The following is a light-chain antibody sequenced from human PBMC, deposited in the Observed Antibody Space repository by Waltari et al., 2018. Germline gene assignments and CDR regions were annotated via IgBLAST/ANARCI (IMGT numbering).Light chain of an antibody. V-gene: IGLV2-14*01. CDR2: DVS. CDR3: TSYTSSNTYV. CDR1: SRDVGRYTY. Sequence: QSALTPPAPVSGSRGQSFTLSCPGTSRDVGRYTYVPWYQQHPGKAPKLMIYDVSKRPSGVSNRFSGSKSGNTASLTISGLQAEDEADYYCTSYTSSNTYVFGTGTKVTVL. J-gene: IGLJ1*01.